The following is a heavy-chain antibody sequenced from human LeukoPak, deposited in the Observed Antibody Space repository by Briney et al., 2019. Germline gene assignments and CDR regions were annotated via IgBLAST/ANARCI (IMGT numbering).Heavy chain of an antibody. D-gene: IGHD5-18*01. CDR1: GGSISSHY. CDR3: ATIKRGSIFGYFDF. J-gene: IGHJ4*02. Sequence: SETLSLTCSVSGGSISSHYWSWIRQPPGKGLEWIAYLFDSVNTKDNPSLQSRLTLSADTSKNQFSLRLSSVTAADTAVYYCATIKRGSIFGYFDFWGQGIKVTVSS. CDR2: LFDSVNT. V-gene: IGHV4-59*11.